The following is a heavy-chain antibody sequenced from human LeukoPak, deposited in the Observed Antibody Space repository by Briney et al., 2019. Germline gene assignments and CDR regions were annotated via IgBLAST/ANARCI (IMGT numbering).Heavy chain of an antibody. Sequence: PGGSLRLSCAASGFTVSSNYMSWVRQAPGKGLEWVSVIYSGGSTYYADSVKGRFTISRDNAKNSLYLQMNSLRAEDTAVYYCARASDYVGYYYGMDVWGQGTTVTVSS. J-gene: IGHJ6*02. CDR1: GFTVSSNY. CDR2: IYSGGST. CDR3: ARASDYVGYYYGMDV. V-gene: IGHV3-53*01. D-gene: IGHD5-12*01.